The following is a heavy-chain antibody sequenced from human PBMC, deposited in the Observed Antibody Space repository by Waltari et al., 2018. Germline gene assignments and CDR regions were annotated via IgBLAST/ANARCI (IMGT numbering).Heavy chain of an antibody. CDR1: GGSFSGYY. CDR3: AREGHIYCSSTSCKAFDY. J-gene: IGHJ4*02. CDR2: INHSGST. Sequence: QVQLQQWGAGLLKPSETLSLTCAVYGGSFSGYYWSWIRQPPGKGLEWIGEINHSGSTNYNPSLKSRVTISVDTSKNQFSLKLSSVTAADTAVYYCAREGHIYCSSTSCKAFDYWGQGTLVTVSS. V-gene: IGHV4-34*01. D-gene: IGHD2-2*01.